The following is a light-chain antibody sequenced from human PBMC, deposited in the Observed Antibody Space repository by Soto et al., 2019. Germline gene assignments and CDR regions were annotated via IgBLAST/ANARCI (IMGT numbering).Light chain of an antibody. Sequence: EIVLTQSPATLSLSPGERATLSCRASQSISDTLAWYQQKPGQSPRLLIYGASTRATGIPARFSGSGSGTEFTLTISSLQSADFAVYYCQQYTNWPLIFGQGTRLEIK. CDR3: QQYTNWPLI. V-gene: IGKV3-15*01. J-gene: IGKJ5*01. CDR2: GAS. CDR1: QSISDT.